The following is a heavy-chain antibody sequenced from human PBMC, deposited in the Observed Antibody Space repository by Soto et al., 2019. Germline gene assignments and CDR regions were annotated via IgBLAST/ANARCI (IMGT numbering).Heavy chain of an antibody. CDR2: IYSGGST. V-gene: IGHV3-53*01. J-gene: IGHJ4*02. CDR3: ASIAARPY. D-gene: IGHD6-6*01. Sequence: EVQLVESGGGLIHPGGSLRLSCAASGFTFSSKYMSWVRQAPGKGLEWVSVIYSGGSTYYADSVKGRFTISRDNSKNTLYLQMNSLRAEDTAVYYCASIAARPYWGQGTLVTVSS. CDR1: GFTFSSKY.